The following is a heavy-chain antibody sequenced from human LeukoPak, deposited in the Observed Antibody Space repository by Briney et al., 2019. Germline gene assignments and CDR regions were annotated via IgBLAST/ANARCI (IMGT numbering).Heavy chain of an antibody. J-gene: IGHJ4*02. D-gene: IGHD3-22*01. CDR3: ARDAASDTSSYVVDVGSPYDH. V-gene: IGHV1-18*01. CDR2: ISAYNGNT. CDR1: GYTFISYG. Sequence: ASVKVSCKASGYTFISYGFTWVRQAPGQGLEWMGWISAYNGNTNYAQKVQGRVTMTTDTSTNTAYMELKSLTSDDTAVYCCARDAASDTSSYVVDVGSPYDHWGQGTLVTVSS.